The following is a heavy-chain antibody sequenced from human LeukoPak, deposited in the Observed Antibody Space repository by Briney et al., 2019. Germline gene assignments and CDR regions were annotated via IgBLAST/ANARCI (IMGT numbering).Heavy chain of an antibody. D-gene: IGHD5-12*01. CDR2: ISGSGGST. Sequence: GGSLRLSCAASGFTFSSYAMSWVRQAPGKGLEWVSAISGSGGSTYYADSVKGGFTISRDNSKNTLYLQMNSLRAEDTAVYYCAKDQSGVLSGMDVWGKGTTVTVSS. CDR1: GFTFSSYA. V-gene: IGHV3-23*01. J-gene: IGHJ6*04. CDR3: AKDQSGVLSGMDV.